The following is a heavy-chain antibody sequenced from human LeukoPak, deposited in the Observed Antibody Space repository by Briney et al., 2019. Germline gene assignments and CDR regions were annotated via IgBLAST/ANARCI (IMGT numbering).Heavy chain of an antibody. CDR1: GYTFTNSY. J-gene: IGHJ3*01. Sequence: ASVKVSCKASGYTFTNSYIHWVRQAPGQVLEWMGLINPDGGNTNYAENVQGRVTLTRDTSTSTVYLELSSLRSEDTAIYYCARIRDGYRDAYDLWGQGTVVTVPS. CDR2: INPDGGNT. V-gene: IGHV1-46*01. D-gene: IGHD5-24*01. CDR3: ARIRDGYRDAYDL.